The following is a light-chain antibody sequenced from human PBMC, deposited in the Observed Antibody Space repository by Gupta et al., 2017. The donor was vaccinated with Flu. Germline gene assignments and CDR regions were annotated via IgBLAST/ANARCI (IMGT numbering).Light chain of an antibody. CDR2: YNN. V-gene: IGLV1-44*01. J-gene: IGLJ1*01. CDR3: AEWDDSLNGEV. CDR1: TSNVGPND. Sequence: SVLTQPPSASGTPGQRVTISCSGTTSNVGPNDVNWYQQLPGTDTKLLIYYNNLRPSGGPARFSCSKSGAYASRDTSGLRSEDEADDYCAEWDDSLNGEVFGTGTRLTVL.